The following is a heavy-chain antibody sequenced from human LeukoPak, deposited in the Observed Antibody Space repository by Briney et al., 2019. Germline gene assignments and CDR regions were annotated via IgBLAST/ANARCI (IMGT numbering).Heavy chain of an antibody. D-gene: IGHD3-22*01. CDR2: INHSGST. V-gene: IGHV4-34*01. CDR1: GGSFSGYY. Sequence: SETLSLTCAVYGGSFSGYYWSWIRQPPGKGLEWIGEINHSGSTNYNPSLKSRVTISVDTSKNQFSLKLSSVTAADTAVYYCARTTGNYYDSSGYYYYLDYWGQGTLVTVSS. CDR3: ARTTGNYYDSSGYYYYLDY. J-gene: IGHJ4*02.